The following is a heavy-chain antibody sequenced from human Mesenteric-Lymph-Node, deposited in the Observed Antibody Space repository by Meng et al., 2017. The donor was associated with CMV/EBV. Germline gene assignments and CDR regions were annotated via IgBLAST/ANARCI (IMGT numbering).Heavy chain of an antibody. Sequence: GESLKISCATSGFTFSSYAMSWVRQAPGKGLECVSIIYSDGRTDYADSVKGRFAISRDNSKNTLYLQMNRLRVEDTAVYYCVRSVGWVDTWGHGTLVTVSS. CDR2: IYSDGRT. CDR1: GFTFSSYA. D-gene: IGHD5-24*01. J-gene: IGHJ5*01. V-gene: IGHV3-53*01. CDR3: VRSVGWVDT.